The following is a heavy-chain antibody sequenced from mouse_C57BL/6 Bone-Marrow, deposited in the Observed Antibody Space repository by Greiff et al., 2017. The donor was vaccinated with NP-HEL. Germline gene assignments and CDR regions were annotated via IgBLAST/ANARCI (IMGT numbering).Heavy chain of an antibody. J-gene: IGHJ3*01. Sequence: QVQLKESGAELAKPGASVKLSCKASGYTFTSYWMHWVKQRPGQGLEWIGYINPSSGYTKYNQKFKDKATLTADKSSSTAYMQLSSLTDEDSAVYYCARAMGYYDYDASYWGQGTLVTVSA. CDR1: GYTFTSYW. CDR2: INPSSGYT. CDR3: ARAMGYYDYDASY. D-gene: IGHD2-4*01. V-gene: IGHV1-7*01.